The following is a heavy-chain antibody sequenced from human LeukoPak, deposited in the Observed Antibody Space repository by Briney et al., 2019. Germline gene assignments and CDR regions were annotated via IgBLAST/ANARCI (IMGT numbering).Heavy chain of an antibody. J-gene: IGHJ3*02. CDR1: GFTFSGSA. Sequence: GSLKLSCAASGFTFSGSAMHWVRPASGKRLEWVGRIRSKANSYATAYAASVKGRFTISRDDSKNTAYLQMNSLKTEDTAVYYCVSGRDAFDIWGQGTMVTVSS. CDR2: IRSKANSYAT. V-gene: IGHV3-73*01. CDR3: VSGRDAFDI.